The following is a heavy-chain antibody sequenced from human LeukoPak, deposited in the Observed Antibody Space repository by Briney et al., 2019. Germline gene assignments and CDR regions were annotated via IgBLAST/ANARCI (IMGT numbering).Heavy chain of an antibody. D-gene: IGHD3-3*01. CDR1: GFTFDDYA. Sequence: GGSLRLSCAASGFTFDDYAMHWVRQAPGKGLEWVSGISWNSGSIGYADSVKGRFTISRDNAKNTLYLQMNSLRAEDTAVYYCASEGLRGVFGVVMGVWGKGTTVTVSS. V-gene: IGHV3-9*01. CDR3: ASEGLRGVFGVVMGV. CDR2: ISWNSGSI. J-gene: IGHJ6*04.